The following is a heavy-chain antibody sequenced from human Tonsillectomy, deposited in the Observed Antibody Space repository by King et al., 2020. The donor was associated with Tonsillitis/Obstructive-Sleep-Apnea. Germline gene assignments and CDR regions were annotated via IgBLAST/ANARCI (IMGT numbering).Heavy chain of an antibody. D-gene: IGHD3-10*01. CDR2: IRSKAYGGTT. Sequence: VQLVESGGGLVKPGRSLRLSCTASGFTFGDYAMSWFRQAPGKGLEWVGFIRSKAYGGTTEYAASVKGRFTISRDDSKSIAYLQMNSLKTEDTAVYYCTRAHPPPNYYGSGSYWGSDYWGQRTLVTVSS. J-gene: IGHJ4*02. CDR3: TRAHPPPNYYGSGSYWGSDY. V-gene: IGHV3-49*05. CDR1: GFTFGDYA.